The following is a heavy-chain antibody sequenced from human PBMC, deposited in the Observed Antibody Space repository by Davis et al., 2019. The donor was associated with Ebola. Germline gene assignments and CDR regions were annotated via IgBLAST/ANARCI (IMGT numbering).Heavy chain of an antibody. J-gene: IGHJ6*02. D-gene: IGHD2-2*02. CDR3: ARDREDCSSTSCYRAHYYGMDV. CDR1: GFTFSDYY. Sequence: PGGSLRLSCAASGFTFSDYYMSWIRQAPGKGLEWVSYISSSGSTIYYADSVKGRFTISRDNAKNSLYLQMNSLRAEDTAVYYCARDREDCSSTSCYRAHYYGMDVWGQGTTVTVSS. V-gene: IGHV3-11*01. CDR2: ISSSGSTI.